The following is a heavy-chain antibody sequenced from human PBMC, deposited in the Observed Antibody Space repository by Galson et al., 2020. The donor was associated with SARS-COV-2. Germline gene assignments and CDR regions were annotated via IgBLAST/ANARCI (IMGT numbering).Heavy chain of an antibody. J-gene: IGHJ4*02. CDR3: ARDGGKYYDSLTGWRVCRL. V-gene: IGHV1-2*02. CDR2: TNPNSGGT. CDR1: GYTFTGYS. Sequence: GESLKIYCKAYGYTFTGYSMHWVRQAPGQRPEWMGCTNPNSGGTNYAQKLQGRVTITRDTSISTAYMELSRLGSDDTAVYYCARDGGKYYDSLTGWRVCRLWGQGTLFTVSS. D-gene: IGHD3-9*01.